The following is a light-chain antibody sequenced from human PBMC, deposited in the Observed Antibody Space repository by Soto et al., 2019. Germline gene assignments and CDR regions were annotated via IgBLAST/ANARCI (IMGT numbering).Light chain of an antibody. V-gene: IGLV1-40*01. Sequence: QSVLTQPPSVSGAPGQWVTISCTGSSSNFGAGFAVHWFQQLPGTAPKLLIFGSTNRPSGVPDRFSGSKSGTPASLAITGLQAEDEADYYCQSYDSSLSGYVFGTGTKVTVL. CDR2: GST. CDR1: SSNFGAGFA. J-gene: IGLJ1*01. CDR3: QSYDSSLSGYV.